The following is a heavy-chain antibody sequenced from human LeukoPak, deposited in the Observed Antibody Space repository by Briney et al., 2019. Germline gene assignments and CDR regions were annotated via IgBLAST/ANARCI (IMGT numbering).Heavy chain of an antibody. D-gene: IGHD6-19*01. V-gene: IGHV3-74*01. CDR1: GFTFSSYW. CDR3: AKDTGAVVANWYFDL. J-gene: IGHJ2*01. Sequence: PGGSLRLSCAASGFTFSSYWMHWVRQAPGKGLVWVSRINSDGSSTSYADSVKGRFTISRDNAKNTLYLQMNSLRAEDTAVYYCAKDTGAVVANWYFDLWGRGTLVTVSS. CDR2: INSDGSST.